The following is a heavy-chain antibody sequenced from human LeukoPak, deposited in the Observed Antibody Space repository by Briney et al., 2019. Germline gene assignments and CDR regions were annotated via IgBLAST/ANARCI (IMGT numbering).Heavy chain of an antibody. V-gene: IGHV1-69*05. CDR2: IIPIFGTA. J-gene: IGHJ4*02. CDR3: ARGVYYDSSGPY. D-gene: IGHD3-22*01. Sequence: SVNVSCKASGGTFSSYAISWVRQAPGQGVEWMGRIIPIFGTANYAQKFQDRVTITTDDATDTAYMELRSLRSEDTAVYYCARGVYYDSSGPYWGQGPLVPVSS. CDR1: GGTFSSYA.